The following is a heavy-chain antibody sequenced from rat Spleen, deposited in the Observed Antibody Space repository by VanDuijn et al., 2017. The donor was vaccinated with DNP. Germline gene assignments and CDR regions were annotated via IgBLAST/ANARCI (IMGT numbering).Heavy chain of an antibody. CDR1: GFTFSNYY. CDR3: ARHDGTEGIDFDY. Sequence: EVQLVESGGGLVQPGRSLKLSCAASGFTFSNYYMAWVRQAPTRGLEWVAYISNTGDNTYYSDSVKGRFSLSRDNAKSTLYLQVNSLRSEDTATYYCARHDGTEGIDFDYWGQGVMVTVSS. V-gene: IGHV5-25*01. J-gene: IGHJ2*01. D-gene: IGHD1-11*01. CDR2: ISNTGDNT.